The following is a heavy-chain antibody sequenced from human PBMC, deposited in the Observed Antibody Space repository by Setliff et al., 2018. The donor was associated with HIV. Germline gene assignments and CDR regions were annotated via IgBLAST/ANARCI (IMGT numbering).Heavy chain of an antibody. V-gene: IGHV1-18*01. CDR3: ARAVGGSNYFDYSGYQDF. CDR1: GYPFDSYG. J-gene: IGHJ4*02. D-gene: IGHD3-22*01. Sequence: ASVKVSCKTSGYPFDSYGIGWVRQAPGQGLEWMGWISAYIGDTKYAQRFQGRVTMTTDPSTPTAYMELRSLKSEDTAVYYCARAVGGSNYFDYSGYQDFWGQGTRVTVSS. CDR2: ISAYIGDT.